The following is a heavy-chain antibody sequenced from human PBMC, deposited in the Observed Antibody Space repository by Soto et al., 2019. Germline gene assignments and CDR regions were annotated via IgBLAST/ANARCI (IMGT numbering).Heavy chain of an antibody. CDR2: ISAYNGST. CDR1: GYTFTSYG. CDR3: ARCEVIIADWFDP. J-gene: IGHJ5*02. Sequence: ASVKVSCTASGYTFTSYGISWVRQAPGQGLEWMGWISAYNGSTNYAQKLQGRVTMTTDTSTRTAYMELRSLRSDDTAVYYCARCEVIIADWFDPWGQGTLVTAPQ. D-gene: IGHD3-3*01. V-gene: IGHV1-18*01.